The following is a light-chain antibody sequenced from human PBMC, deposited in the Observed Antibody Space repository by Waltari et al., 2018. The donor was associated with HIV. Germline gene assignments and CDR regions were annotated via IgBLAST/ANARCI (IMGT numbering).Light chain of an antibody. J-gene: IGLJ2*01. V-gene: IGLV1-44*01. CDR1: SSNIGSND. CDR2: ANN. CDR3: ATWDDSLNGPL. Sequence: QSVLTQPPSASGTPGQRVTISCSGFSSNIGSNDVSWYQQFPGTAPKVLMSANNQRPSGVPDRFSASKSGTSASLAISELHSEDEADYYCATWDDSLNGPLFGGGTKLTVL.